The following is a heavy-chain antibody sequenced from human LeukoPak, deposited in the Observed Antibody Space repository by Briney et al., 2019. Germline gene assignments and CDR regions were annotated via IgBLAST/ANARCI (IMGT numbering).Heavy chain of an antibody. CDR3: AREGNGDLSY. V-gene: IGHV1-18*01. J-gene: IGHJ4*02. CDR1: GYKFTIYG. CDR2: VSTYKGDI. D-gene: IGHD4-17*01. Sequence: ASVKVSCTASGYKFTIYGISWVRQAPGQGLEWMGWVSTYKGDINFPQKFQGRVTMTTDISTSTASMELRTLRSDDTAVYYCAREGNGDLSYWGQGTLVTSST.